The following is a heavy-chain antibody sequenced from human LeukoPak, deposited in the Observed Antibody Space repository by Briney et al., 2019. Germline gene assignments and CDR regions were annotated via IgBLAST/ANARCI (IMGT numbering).Heavy chain of an antibody. J-gene: IGHJ4*02. V-gene: IGHV3-33*01. D-gene: IGHD1-14*01. CDR2: IWYDGSQR. CDR1: GFTFSTYG. Sequence: GGSLRLSCVASGFTFSTYGLHWVRQSPGRGLEWVAVIWYDGSQRYYADSVKGRFTISRDDSQNTIYLQMDSLRAEDTAVYYCATCSPRNYFDHWGQGTLVTVSS. CDR3: ATCSPRNYFDH.